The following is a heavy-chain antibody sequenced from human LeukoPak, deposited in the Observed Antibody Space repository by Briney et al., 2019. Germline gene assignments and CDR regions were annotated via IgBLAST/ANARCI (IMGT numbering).Heavy chain of an antibody. V-gene: IGHV1-18*01. CDR3: ARHQGDYGTYYYYMDV. J-gene: IGHJ6*03. Sequence: ALVKVSCKASGYTFTSYGISWVRQAPGQGLEWMGWISAYNGNTNYAQKLQGRVTMTTDTSTSTAYMELRSLRSDDTAVYYCARHQGDYGTYYYYMDVWGKGTTVTVSS. D-gene: IGHD4-17*01. CDR2: ISAYNGNT. CDR1: GYTFTSYG.